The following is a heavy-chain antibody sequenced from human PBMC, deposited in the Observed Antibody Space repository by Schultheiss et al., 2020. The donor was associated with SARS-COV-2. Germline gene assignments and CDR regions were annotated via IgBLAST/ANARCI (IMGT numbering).Heavy chain of an antibody. CDR2: IYYSGST. J-gene: IGHJ6*02. Sequence: SETLSLTCAVFGGSISSGDYYWSWIRQPPGKGLEWIGYIYYSGSTYYNPSLKSRVTISVDTSKNQFSLKLSSVTAADTAVYYCARGGTYYYYYGMDVWGQGTTVTVSS. D-gene: IGHD2-15*01. CDR3: ARGGTYYYYYGMDV. V-gene: IGHV4-30-4*02. CDR1: GGSISSGDYY.